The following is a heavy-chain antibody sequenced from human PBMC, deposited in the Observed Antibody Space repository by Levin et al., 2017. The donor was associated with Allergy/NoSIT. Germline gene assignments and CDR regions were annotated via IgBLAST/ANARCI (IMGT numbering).Heavy chain of an antibody. V-gene: IGHV3-33*01. Sequence: PGESLKISCAASGFTFTSYGMHWVRQAPGKGLEWVAVMWYHGNREDYADAVKGRFTISRDTSKNTMYLQMNSLRAEDTAVYDGARDDDTSSHFALFNYWGQGTLVTVSP. CDR1: GFTFTSYG. D-gene: IGHD2-2*01. J-gene: IGHJ4*02. CDR2: MWYHGNRE. CDR3: ARDDDTSSHFALFNY.